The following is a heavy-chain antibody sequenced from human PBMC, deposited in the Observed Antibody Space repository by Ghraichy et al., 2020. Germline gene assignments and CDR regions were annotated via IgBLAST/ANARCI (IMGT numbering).Heavy chain of an antibody. CDR1: GFTFSSYW. J-gene: IGHJ4*02. Sequence: GESLNISCAASGFTFSSYWMSWVRQAPGKGLEWVANIKQDGSEKYYVDSVKGRFTISRDNAKNSLYLQMNSLRAEDTAVYYCARDRAYYSSPSCHSAGTVWGQGNLVTVSS. CDR3: ARDRAYYSSPSCHSAGTV. V-gene: IGHV3-7*03. CDR2: IKQDGSEK. D-gene: IGHD2-2*02.